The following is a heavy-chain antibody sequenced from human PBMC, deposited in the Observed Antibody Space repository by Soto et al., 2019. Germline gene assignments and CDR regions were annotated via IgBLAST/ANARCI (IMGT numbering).Heavy chain of an antibody. J-gene: IGHJ6*02. D-gene: IGHD1-7*01. V-gene: IGHV1-46*01. CDR2: INPSGGST. CDR1: GYTFTSYY. CDR3: AIPTGTGTTSYYYYGMDV. Sequence: ASVKVSCKASGYTFTSYYMHWVRQAPGQGLEWMGIINPSGGSTSYAQKFQGRVTMTRDTSTSTVYMELGSLRSEDTAVYYCAIPTGTGTTSYYYYGMDVWGQGTTVTVS.